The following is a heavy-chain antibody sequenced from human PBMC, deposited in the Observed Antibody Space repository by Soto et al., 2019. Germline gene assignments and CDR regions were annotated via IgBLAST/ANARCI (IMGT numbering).Heavy chain of an antibody. CDR3: ARRVRWGNYRHIWETPPNKHYFDY. CDR1: VGSFSGYY. CDR2: IDHSGTT. J-gene: IGHJ4*02. Sequence: QVQLQQWGAGLLKPSETLSLTCAVYVGSFSGYYWSWIRQPPGRGLEWIGEIDHSGTTNYNPSLKSRVTMSVDTSKNQFSLKMSSVTAADTAVYYCARRVRWGNYRHIWETPPNKHYFDYWDQGILVTVSS. V-gene: IGHV4-34*01. D-gene: IGHD3-16*02.